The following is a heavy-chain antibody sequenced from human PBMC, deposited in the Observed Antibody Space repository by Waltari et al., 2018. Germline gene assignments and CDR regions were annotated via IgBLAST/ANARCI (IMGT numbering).Heavy chain of an antibody. J-gene: IGHJ4*02. V-gene: IGHV4-4*07. CDR1: GGSISSYY. CDR3: AREAVAGTGSNDY. Sequence: QVQLQESGPGLVKPSETLSLTCTVSGGSISSYYWSWIRQPAGKGLEWIGRIYTSGSTNYNPSLKSRVTISVDKSKNQLSLKLSSVTAADTAVYYCAREAVAGTGSNDYWGQGTLVTVSS. D-gene: IGHD6-19*01. CDR2: IYTSGST.